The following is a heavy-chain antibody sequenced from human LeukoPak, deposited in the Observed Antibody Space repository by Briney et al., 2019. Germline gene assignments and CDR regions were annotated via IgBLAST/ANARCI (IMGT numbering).Heavy chain of an antibody. CDR1: GFTFSTYS. CDR3: VRKRSGNDGDEDFDH. Sequence: GGSLRLSCAASGFTFSTYSFNWVRQAPGKGLEWVSSSSSSDGFMYYADSVKGRFSISRDNAKSSLYLQMNSLRAEDTAVYYCVRKRSGNDGDEDFDHWGQGTLVTVSS. J-gene: IGHJ4*02. CDR2: SSSSDGFM. D-gene: IGHD5-12*01. V-gene: IGHV3-21*06.